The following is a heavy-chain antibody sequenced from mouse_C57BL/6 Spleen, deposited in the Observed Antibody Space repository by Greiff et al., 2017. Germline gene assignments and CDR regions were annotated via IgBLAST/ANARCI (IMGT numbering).Heavy chain of an antibody. V-gene: IGHV2-6-1*01. CDR3: ARHSELRRYAMDY. CDR2: IWSDGST. CDR1: GFSLTSYG. Sequence: VKVVESGPGLVAPSQSLSITCTVSGFSLTSYGVHWVRQPPGKGLEWLVVIWSDGSTTYNSALKSRLSISKDNSKSQVFLKMNSLQTDDTAMYYSARHSELRRYAMDYWGQGTSVTVSS. D-gene: IGHD1-1*01. J-gene: IGHJ4*01.